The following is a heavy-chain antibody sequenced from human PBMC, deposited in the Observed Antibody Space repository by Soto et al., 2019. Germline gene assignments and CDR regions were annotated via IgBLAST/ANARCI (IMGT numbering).Heavy chain of an antibody. V-gene: IGHV4-59*01. J-gene: IGHJ3*02. CDR1: GGSISSYH. CDR2: IYYSGST. CDR3: ASSSGWYGDAFDI. Sequence: SETLSLTCTVSGGSISSYHWSWIRQPPGKGLEWIGYIYYSGSTNYNPSLKSRVTISVDTSKNQFSLKLSSVTAADTAVYYCASSSGWYGDAFDIWGQGTMVTVSS. D-gene: IGHD6-19*01.